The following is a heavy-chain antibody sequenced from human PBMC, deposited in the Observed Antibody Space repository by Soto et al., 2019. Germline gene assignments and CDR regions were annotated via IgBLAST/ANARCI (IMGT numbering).Heavy chain of an antibody. CDR1: GFTFSTYA. J-gene: IGHJ4*02. D-gene: IGHD5-18*01. Sequence: GGSLRLSCAASGFTFSTYAMHWVRQAPVNGLEYVSVISSNFGSTYYANSVKGRFTISRYNSKNTLYLQMGSLRADYMAVYYCARGYGYYFDYWGQGTMVTVSS. CDR3: ARGYGYYFDY. V-gene: IGHV3-64*01. CDR2: ISSNFGST.